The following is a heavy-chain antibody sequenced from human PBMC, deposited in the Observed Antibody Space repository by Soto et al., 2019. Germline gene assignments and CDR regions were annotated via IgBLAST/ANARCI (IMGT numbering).Heavy chain of an antibody. Sequence: SETLSLTCAVYGGSFSGYYWSWIRQPPGKGLEWIGEINHSGSTNYNPSLKSRVTISVDTSKNQFSLKLSSVTAADTAVYYCARVSQSDKYCSGGSCYPDYYYYYYMDVWGKGTTVTVSS. CDR3: ARVSQSDKYCSGGSCYPDYYYYYYMDV. D-gene: IGHD2-15*01. V-gene: IGHV4-34*01. J-gene: IGHJ6*03. CDR2: INHSGST. CDR1: GGSFSGYY.